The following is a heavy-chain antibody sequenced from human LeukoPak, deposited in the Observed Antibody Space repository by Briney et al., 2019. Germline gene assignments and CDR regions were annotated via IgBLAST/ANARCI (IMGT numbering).Heavy chain of an antibody. Sequence: ASVTVSCKASGYTFTGYYMHWLRQAPGQGLEWMGWINPNSGGTNYAQKFQGRVTMTRDTSISTAYMELSRLRSDDTAVYYCARDLTYYYDSSGSRNYYYGMDVWGQGTTVTVSS. CDR3: ARDLTYYYDSSGSRNYYYGMDV. J-gene: IGHJ6*02. V-gene: IGHV1-2*02. D-gene: IGHD3-22*01. CDR2: INPNSGGT. CDR1: GYTFTGYY.